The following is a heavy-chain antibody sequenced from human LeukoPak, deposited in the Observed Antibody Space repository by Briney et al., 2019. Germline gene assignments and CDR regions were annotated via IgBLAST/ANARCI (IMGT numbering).Heavy chain of an antibody. J-gene: IGHJ4*02. CDR2: IKSKTDGGTT. D-gene: IGHD1-14*01. V-gene: IGHV3-15*01. Sequence: KPGGSLRLSCAASGFTFSSYAMSWVRQAPGKGLEWVGRIKSKTDGGTTDYAAPVKGRFTISRDDSKNTLYLQMNSLKTEDTAVYYCTTDYAVANRPDYWGQGTLVTVSS. CDR1: GFTFSSYA. CDR3: TTDYAVANRPDY.